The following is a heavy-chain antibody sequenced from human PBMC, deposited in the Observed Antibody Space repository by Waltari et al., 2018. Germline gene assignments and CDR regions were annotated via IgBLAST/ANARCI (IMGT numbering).Heavy chain of an antibody. CDR1: GFTFSSYS. CDR2: ISGSGGST. J-gene: IGHJ3*02. CDR3: AKAGGYSGSYRVFAFDI. D-gene: IGHD1-26*01. V-gene: IGHV3-23*04. Sequence: EVQLVESGGGLVKPGGSLRLSCAASGFTFSSYSLNWVRQAPGKGLEWVSAISGSGGSTYYADSVKGRFTISRDNSKNTLYLQMNSLRAEDTAVYYCAKAGGYSGSYRVFAFDIWGQGTMVTVSS.